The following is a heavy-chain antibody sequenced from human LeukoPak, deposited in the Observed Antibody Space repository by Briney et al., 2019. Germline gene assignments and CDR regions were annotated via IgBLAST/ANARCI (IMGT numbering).Heavy chain of an antibody. D-gene: IGHD2-2*01. CDR1: GGTFSSYA. V-gene: IGHV1-69*04. J-gene: IGHJ4*02. CDR2: IIPILGIA. CDR3: ARVAGDQRPFDY. Sequence: GASVKVSCKASGGTFSSYAISWVRQAPGQGLEWMGRIIPILGIANYAQKFQGRVTITADKSASTAYMELSSLRTEDTAVYYCARVAGDQRPFDYWGQGTLVTVSS.